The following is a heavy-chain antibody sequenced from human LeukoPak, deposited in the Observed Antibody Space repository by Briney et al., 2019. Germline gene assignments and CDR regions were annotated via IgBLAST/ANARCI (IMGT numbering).Heavy chain of an antibody. CDR3: ARSRSSTSCPDR. J-gene: IGHJ4*02. Sequence: GRSLRLSCAASGITFSRYGMHWVRQAPGKGLEWVAVVSYDGSDKNYIESVKGRFIISRDNANNTLYLQMNSLRAEDTAVYYCARSRSSTSCPDRWGQGTLVTVSS. V-gene: IGHV3-30*03. CDR1: GITFSRYG. CDR2: VSYDGSDK. D-gene: IGHD2-2*01.